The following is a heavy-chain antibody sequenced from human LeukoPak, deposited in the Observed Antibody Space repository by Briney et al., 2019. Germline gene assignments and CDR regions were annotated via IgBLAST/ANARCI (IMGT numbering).Heavy chain of an antibody. CDR1: GGSISSSSYY. V-gene: IGHV4-39*01. CDR2: IYYSGST. Sequence: SETLSPTCTVSGGSISSSSYYWGWIRQPPGKGLEWIGSIYYSGSTYYNPSLKSRVTISVDTSKNQFSLKLSSVTAADTAVYYCARQIRCSSTSCFNWFDPWGQGTLVTVSS. CDR3: ARQIRCSSTSCFNWFDP. J-gene: IGHJ5*02. D-gene: IGHD2-2*01.